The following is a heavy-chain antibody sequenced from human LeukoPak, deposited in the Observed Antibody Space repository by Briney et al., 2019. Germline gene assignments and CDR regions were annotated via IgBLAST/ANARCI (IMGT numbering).Heavy chain of an antibody. Sequence: GGSLRLSCAASGFTFSSYGMHWVRQAPGKGLEWVAVIWYDGSNKYYADSVKGRFTISRDNSKNTLYLQMNSLRAEDTAVYYCAKDINYDIPFDYWGQGTLVTVSS. J-gene: IGHJ4*02. D-gene: IGHD3-22*01. CDR3: AKDINYDIPFDY. V-gene: IGHV3-33*06. CDR2: IWYDGSNK. CDR1: GFTFSSYG.